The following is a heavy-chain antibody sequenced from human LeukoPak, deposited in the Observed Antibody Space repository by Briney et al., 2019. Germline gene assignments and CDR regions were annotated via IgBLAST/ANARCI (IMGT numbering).Heavy chain of an antibody. J-gene: IGHJ4*02. CDR3: ATPVGGVWSFDY. V-gene: IGHV3-7*01. CDR2: IKQDESEK. D-gene: IGHD2-15*01. Sequence: GGSLSLFCAASGFTFSNYWMTWVRQAPGKGLEWVANIKQDESEKYYVDSVKGRFTVSRDNSKNSVYLQMNSLRAEDTAMYYCATPVGGVWSFDYWGQGTLVTVSS. CDR1: GFTFSNYW.